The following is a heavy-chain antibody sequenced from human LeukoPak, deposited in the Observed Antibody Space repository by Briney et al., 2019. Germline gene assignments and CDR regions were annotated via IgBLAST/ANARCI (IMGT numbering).Heavy chain of an antibody. Sequence: ASVKVSCKASGYTFTGYYMHWVRQAPGQGLEWMGWINPNSGGTNYAQKFQGRVTMTRDTSISTAYMELSRLRSDDTAVYYCARPRWGYYDSSGYHTDSYFDYWGQGTLVTVSS. V-gene: IGHV1-2*02. D-gene: IGHD3-22*01. CDR1: GYTFTGYY. CDR3: ARPRWGYYDSSGYHTDSYFDY. CDR2: INPNSGGT. J-gene: IGHJ4*02.